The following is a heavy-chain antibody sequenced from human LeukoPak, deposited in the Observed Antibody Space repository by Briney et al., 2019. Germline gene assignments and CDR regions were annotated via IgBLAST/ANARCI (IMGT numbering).Heavy chain of an antibody. V-gene: IGHV3-23*01. CDR2: ITSSGSST. CDR1: GFTFSSYA. J-gene: IGHJ4*02. D-gene: IGHD6-19*01. CDR3: AKEKGFSSGWEHFDY. Sequence: GGSLRLSYAASGFTFSSYAMSWVRQAQGKGLEWVSAITSSGSSTYYADSVKGRFTISRDNSKNTLYLQMNSLRAEDTAVYYCAKEKGFSSGWEHFDYWGQGTLVTVSS.